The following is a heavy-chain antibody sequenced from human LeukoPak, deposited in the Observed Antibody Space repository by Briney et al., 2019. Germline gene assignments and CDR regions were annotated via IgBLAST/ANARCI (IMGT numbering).Heavy chain of an antibody. Sequence: ASVKVSCKASGYTFTSYAMHWVRQAPGQRLEWMGWINAGNGNTKYSQEFQGRVTITRDTSASTAYMELSSLRSEDMAVYYCARARQPTVTRYYFDYWGQGTLVTVSS. CDR3: ARARQPTVTRYYFDY. J-gene: IGHJ4*02. CDR2: INAGNGNT. CDR1: GYTFTSYA. D-gene: IGHD4-11*01. V-gene: IGHV1-3*03.